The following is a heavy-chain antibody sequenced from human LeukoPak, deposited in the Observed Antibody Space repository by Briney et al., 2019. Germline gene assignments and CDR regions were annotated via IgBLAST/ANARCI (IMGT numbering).Heavy chain of an antibody. CDR1: GGSISTYY. J-gene: IGHJ2*01. V-gene: IGHV4-59*01. CDR2: VYYSGTT. CDR3: ARSDRDLWYFDL. Sequence: SETLSLTCTVSGGSISTYYWSWIRQPPGKGLEWIGYVYYSGTTNYKYKSSLKSRVTISVDTSKNQFSLRMSSVTAADTAVYYCARSDRDLWYFDLWGRGTLVTVSS.